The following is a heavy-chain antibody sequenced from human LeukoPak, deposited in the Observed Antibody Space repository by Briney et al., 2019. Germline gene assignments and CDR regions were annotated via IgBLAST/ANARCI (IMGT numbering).Heavy chain of an antibody. J-gene: IGHJ4*02. Sequence: PSETLSLTCTVSGGSVSSCSYYWSWIRQPPGKGLEWIGYIHYSGSTNYNPSLKSRVTILVDTSKNQFSLKLTSVTAADTAVYSCAGFDYYDSSGYFFDYGGQGTLVIVSS. D-gene: IGHD3-22*01. CDR3: AGFDYYDSSGYFFDY. V-gene: IGHV4-61*01. CDR1: GGSVSSCSYY. CDR2: IHYSGST.